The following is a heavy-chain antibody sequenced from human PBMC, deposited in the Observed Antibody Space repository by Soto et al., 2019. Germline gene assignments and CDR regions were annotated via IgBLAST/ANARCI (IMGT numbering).Heavy chain of an antibody. CDR3: AREVQWIYRGEAAHYYYYGMDV. Sequence: SETLSLTCTVSGGSISSGGYYWSWIRQHPGKGLEWIGYIYYSGSTYYNPSLKSRVTISVDTSKNQFSLKLSSVTAADTAVYYCAREVQWIYRGEAAHYYYYGMDVWGQRTTVTVSS. CDR1: GGSISSGGYY. V-gene: IGHV4-31*03. J-gene: IGHJ6*02. CDR2: IYYSGST. D-gene: IGHD3-10*01.